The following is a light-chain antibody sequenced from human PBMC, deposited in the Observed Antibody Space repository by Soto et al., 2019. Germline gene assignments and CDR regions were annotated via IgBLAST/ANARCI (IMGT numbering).Light chain of an antibody. CDR1: QSVSSY. CDR3: QQRSNLIT. J-gene: IGKJ5*01. Sequence: DIVLTQSPATLSLSPGERATLSCRASQSVSSYLAWYQQKPGQAPRLLIYDASNRATGVPARFSGSGSGTDFTLTISSLEPEDFAVYYCQQRSNLITFGQGTRLEV. V-gene: IGKV3-11*01. CDR2: DAS.